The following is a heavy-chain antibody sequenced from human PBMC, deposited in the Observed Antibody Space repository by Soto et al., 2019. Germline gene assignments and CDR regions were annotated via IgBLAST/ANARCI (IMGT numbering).Heavy chain of an antibody. J-gene: IGHJ4*02. D-gene: IGHD3-9*01. Sequence: QLQLQESGPGLVKPSETLSLTCTVSGGSISSSSYYWGWIRQPPGKGLEWIGSIYYSGSTYYNPSLTSRVTITVDTSKNQSALELSSVTAADTAVYSCARHRGTISPTSYWGQGTLVTVSS. CDR1: GGSISSSSYY. CDR3: ARHRGTISPTSY. CDR2: IYYSGST. V-gene: IGHV4-39*01.